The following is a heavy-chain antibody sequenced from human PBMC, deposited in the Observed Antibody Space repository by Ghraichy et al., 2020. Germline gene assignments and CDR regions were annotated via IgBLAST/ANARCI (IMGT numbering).Heavy chain of an antibody. CDR1: GGSSWTYY. D-gene: IGHD6-6*01. CDR3: ATNTSSSVGFDL. V-gene: IGHV4-59*12. Sequence: SETLSLTCSVSGGSSWTYYWSWIRQPPGKRPEWIGHIYNSGSTNYNPSLKSRVRMSIDTSKKEISLTVTSVTGADTAIYYCATNTSSSVGFDLWGQGTLVTVSS. J-gene: IGHJ3*01. CDR2: IYNSGST.